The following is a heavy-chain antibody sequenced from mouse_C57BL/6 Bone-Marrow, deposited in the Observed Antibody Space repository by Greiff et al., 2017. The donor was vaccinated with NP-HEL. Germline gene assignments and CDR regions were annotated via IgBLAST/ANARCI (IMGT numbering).Heavy chain of an antibody. D-gene: IGHD2-4*01. CDR1: GFNIKDYY. CDR2: IDPEDGDT. V-gene: IGHV14-1*01. J-gene: IGHJ1*03. CDR3: ASPIYYDYDDWYFDV. Sequence: VQLQQSGAELVRPGASVKLSCTASGFNIKDYYMHWVKQRPEQGLEWIGRIDPEDGDTEYAPKFQGKATMTADTSSSTAYMQLSSLTSEDSAVYFCASPIYYDYDDWYFDVWGTGTTVTVSS.